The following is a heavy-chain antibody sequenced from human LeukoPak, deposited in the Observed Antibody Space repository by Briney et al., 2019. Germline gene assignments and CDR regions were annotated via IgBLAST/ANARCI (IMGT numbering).Heavy chain of an antibody. CDR3: ARGRIGATIVSDY. Sequence: ASVKVSCTASGYTFTSYDINWVRQATGQGLEWVGWMKPNSGNTGYAQKFQGRVTMTRNTSISTAYMELSSLRSEDTAVYYCARGRIGATIVSDYWGQGTLVTVSS. V-gene: IGHV1-8*01. CDR1: GYTFTSYD. J-gene: IGHJ4*02. CDR2: MKPNSGNT. D-gene: IGHD1-26*01.